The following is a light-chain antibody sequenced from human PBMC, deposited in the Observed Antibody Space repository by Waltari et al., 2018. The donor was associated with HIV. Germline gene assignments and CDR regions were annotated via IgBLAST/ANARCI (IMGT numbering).Light chain of an antibody. CDR2: EVN. J-gene: IGLJ3*02. V-gene: IGLV2-14*01. CDR3: VSYTSSNTWV. Sequence: QSALTQPASVYGSPGQSITIPRTGTSRDVGGYGFVSWYPPHPGKAPLLMIYEVNKRPSGVSDRFSGSKSDSTASLTISGLQAEDETDYYCVSYTSSNTWVFGGGTKLTVL. CDR1: SRDVGGYGF.